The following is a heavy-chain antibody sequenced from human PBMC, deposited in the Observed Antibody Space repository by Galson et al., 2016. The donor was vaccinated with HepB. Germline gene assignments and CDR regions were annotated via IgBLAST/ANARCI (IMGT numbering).Heavy chain of an antibody. CDR3: ARDFGYFDSTGYRSYNGLDV. Sequence: SVKVSCKASGYSFTKYYIHWVRQAPGQGLEWVGIINPSGGNTMFAQKFQGRVTMTRDTSTSTVYMELSSLRSEDTAMYYCARDFGYFDSTGYRSYNGLDVWGQGTTITVSS. CDR1: GYSFTKYY. J-gene: IGHJ6*02. CDR2: INPSGGNT. V-gene: IGHV1-46*01. D-gene: IGHD3-22*01.